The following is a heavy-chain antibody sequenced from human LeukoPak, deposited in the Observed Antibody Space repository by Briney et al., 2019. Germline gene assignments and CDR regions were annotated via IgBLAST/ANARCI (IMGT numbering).Heavy chain of an antibody. CDR3: ARRSTQPWLHTYTYYYDSSGYSPNAFDI. V-gene: IGHV4-34*01. D-gene: IGHD3-22*01. Sequence: PSETLSLTCAVYGGSFSGYYWSWIRQPPGKGLEWIGEINHSGSTNYNPSLKSRVTISVDTSKNQFSLKLSSVTAADTAVYYCARRSTQPWLHTYTYYYDSSGYSPNAFDIWGQGTMVTVSS. CDR1: GGSFSGYY. CDR2: INHSGST. J-gene: IGHJ3*02.